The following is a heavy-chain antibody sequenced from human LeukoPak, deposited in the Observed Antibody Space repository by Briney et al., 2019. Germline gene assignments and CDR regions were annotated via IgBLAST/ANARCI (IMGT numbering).Heavy chain of an antibody. D-gene: IGHD6-13*01. CDR2: IYYSGST. Sequence: PLETLSLTCTVSGGSISSYYWSWIRQPPGKGLEWIGYIYYSGSTNYNPSLKSRVTISVDTSKNQFSLQLNSVTPEDTAVYYCARNGLAAAKRGVIGYYFDYWGQGTLVTVSS. CDR3: ARNGLAAAKRGVIGYYFDY. CDR1: GGSISSYY. J-gene: IGHJ4*02. V-gene: IGHV4-59*12.